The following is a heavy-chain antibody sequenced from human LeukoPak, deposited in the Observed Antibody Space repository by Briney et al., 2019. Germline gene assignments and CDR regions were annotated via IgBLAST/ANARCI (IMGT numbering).Heavy chain of an antibody. CDR3: ARLVGSNWYHEVLLARDS. CDR2: IFYSGST. Sequence: SASLFPTPPVSGGFINYYLMGLVRAPPREGMGGVGVIFYSGSTNYNPSLKSRVTISVDTSKNQLSLKLSSVTAADTAVYYCARLVGSNWYHEVLLARDSWGQGTLVTVSS. V-gene: IGHV4-59*08. D-gene: IGHD6-13*01. J-gene: IGHJ4*02. CDR1: GGFINYYL.